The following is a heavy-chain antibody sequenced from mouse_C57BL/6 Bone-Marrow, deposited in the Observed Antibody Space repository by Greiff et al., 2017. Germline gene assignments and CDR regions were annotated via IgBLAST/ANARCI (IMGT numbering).Heavy chain of an antibody. V-gene: IGHV1-53*01. Sequence: QVQLQQSGTELVKPGASVKLSCKASGYTFTSYWMHWVKQRPGQGLEWIGNINPSNGGTNYNEKFKSKATLTVDKSSSTAYMQLSSLTSEDSAVYYCARGFPYYYGSSDGPPVYCDYWGQGTTLTVSS. CDR1: GYTFTSYW. CDR2: INPSNGGT. CDR3: ARGFPYYYGSSDGPPVYCDY. D-gene: IGHD1-1*01. J-gene: IGHJ2*01.